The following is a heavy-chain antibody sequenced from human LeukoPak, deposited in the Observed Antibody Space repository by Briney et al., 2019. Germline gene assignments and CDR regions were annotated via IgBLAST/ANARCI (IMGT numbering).Heavy chain of an antibody. J-gene: IGHJ3*02. CDR1: GFTFSSYA. Sequence: GGSLRLSCAASGFTFSSYAMSWVRQAPGKGLEWVSAISGSGGSTYYADSVKGRFTISRDNSKNTLYLQMNSLRAEDTAVYYCAKDLGCSGGSCYPHDAFDIWGQGTMVTVSS. V-gene: IGHV3-23*01. CDR2: ISGSGGST. D-gene: IGHD2-15*01. CDR3: AKDLGCSGGSCYPHDAFDI.